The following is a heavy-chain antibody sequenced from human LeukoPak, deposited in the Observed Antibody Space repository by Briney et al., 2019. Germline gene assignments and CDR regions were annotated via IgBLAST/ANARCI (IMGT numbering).Heavy chain of an antibody. CDR2: IIPIFGTA. D-gene: IGHD6-6*01. J-gene: IGHJ4*02. CDR1: GGTFSSYA. Sequence: GASVKVSCKASGGTFSSYAISWVRQAPGQGLAWMGGIIPIFGTANYAQKFQGRVTITADESTSTAYMELSSLRSEDTAVYYCAQGIAARPNYWGQGTLVTVSS. CDR3: AQGIAARPNY. V-gene: IGHV1-69*13.